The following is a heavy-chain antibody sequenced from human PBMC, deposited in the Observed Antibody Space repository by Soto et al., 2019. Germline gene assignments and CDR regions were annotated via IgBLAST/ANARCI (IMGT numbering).Heavy chain of an antibody. D-gene: IGHD6-13*01. J-gene: IGHJ6*02. CDR1: GFTVSTSE. CDR3: TRDKGEQLAYGMDV. V-gene: IGHV3-48*03. Sequence: QPGGSLRLSCTVSGFTVSTSEMNWVRQAPGKGLEWVAYINSGGVTLYADSVKGRFTISRDNAQNSLFLQMNSLRAEDTALYYCTRDKGEQLAYGMDVWGQGTTVTVSS. CDR2: INSGGVTL.